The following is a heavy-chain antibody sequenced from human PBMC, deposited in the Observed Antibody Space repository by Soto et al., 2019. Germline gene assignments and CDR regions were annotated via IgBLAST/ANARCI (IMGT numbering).Heavy chain of an antibody. J-gene: IGHJ3*01. Sequence: QVQLKESGPGLVKPADTLSLKCTVSGGSITPYYWSWIRQTPGGGLEWIGYVSYNGNTNYNPSLKCRVSISADASENECSVKLTSLTAADAAIYFCERKTVTVVTAFDVCGQGTMVAVSS. V-gene: IGHV4-59*07. CDR2: VSYNGNT. CDR3: ERKTVTVVTAFDV. D-gene: IGHD2-15*01. CDR1: GGSITPYY.